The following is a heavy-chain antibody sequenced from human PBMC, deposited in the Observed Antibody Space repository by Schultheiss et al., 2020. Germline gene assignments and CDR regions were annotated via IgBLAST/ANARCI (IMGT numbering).Heavy chain of an antibody. J-gene: IGHJ3*02. V-gene: IGHV4-31*03. CDR2: IYYSGST. CDR3: ARADGPKANDAFDI. Sequence: SATLSLTCTVSGGSISSGGYYWSWIRQHPGKGLEWIGYIYYSGSTYYNPSLKSRVTISVDTSKNQFSLKLSSVTAADTAVYYCARADGPKANDAFDIWGQGTTVTVSS. CDR1: GGSISSGGYY. D-gene: IGHD5-24*01.